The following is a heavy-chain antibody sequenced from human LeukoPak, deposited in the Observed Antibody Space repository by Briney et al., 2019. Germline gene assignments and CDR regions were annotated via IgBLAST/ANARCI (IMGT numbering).Heavy chain of an antibody. D-gene: IGHD6-13*01. Sequence: SETLSLTCTVSGGSISSSSYNWAWIRQPPGKGLEWIGNIDNIGSTYYNPSLQSRVTISVDKSKDQLSLKLNSVTATDTAIYYCARPPGIAAAWFDPWGQGTLVTVSS. CDR1: GGSISSSSYN. V-gene: IGHV4-39*01. CDR2: IDNIGST. CDR3: ARPPGIAAAWFDP. J-gene: IGHJ5*02.